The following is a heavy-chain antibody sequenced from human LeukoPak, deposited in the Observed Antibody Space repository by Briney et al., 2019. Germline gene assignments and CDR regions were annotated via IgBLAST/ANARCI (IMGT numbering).Heavy chain of an antibody. J-gene: IGHJ4*02. CDR2: ISYYGSNK. V-gene: IGHV3-30-3*01. CDR3: ASALLYYFDY. Sequence: GGSLRLSCAASGFTFSSYAMHWVRQAPGKGLEWVAVISYYGSNKYYADSVKGRFTISRDNSKNTLYLQMNSLSAEDTAVYYCASALLYYFDYWGQGTLVTVSS. CDR1: GFTFSSYA.